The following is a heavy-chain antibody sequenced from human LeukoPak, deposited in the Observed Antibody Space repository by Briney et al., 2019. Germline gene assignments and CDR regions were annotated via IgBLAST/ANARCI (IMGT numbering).Heavy chain of an antibody. D-gene: IGHD3-9*01. Sequence: GGSLRLSCAASGFTFSSYGMHWVRQAPGKGLEWVAVISYDGSNKYYADSVKGRFTISRDNSKNTLYLQMNSLRAEDTAVYYCAKSSFDWLPYYWGQGTLVTVSS. CDR2: ISYDGSNK. CDR3: AKSSFDWLPYY. J-gene: IGHJ4*02. V-gene: IGHV3-30*18. CDR1: GFTFSSYG.